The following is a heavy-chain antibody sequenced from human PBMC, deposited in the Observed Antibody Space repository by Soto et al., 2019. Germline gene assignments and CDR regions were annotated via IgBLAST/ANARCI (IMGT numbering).Heavy chain of an antibody. CDR3: ARLELRFYFDY. J-gene: IGHJ4*02. CDR1: VGSISSSSYY. CDR2: IYYSGST. Sequence: TSETLSLTCTVSVGSISSSSYYWGWIRQPPGKGLEWIGSIYYSGSTYYNPSLKSRVTISVDTSKNQFSLKLSSVTAADTAVYYCARLELRFYFDYWGQGTLVTVSS. V-gene: IGHV4-39*01. D-gene: IGHD3-3*01.